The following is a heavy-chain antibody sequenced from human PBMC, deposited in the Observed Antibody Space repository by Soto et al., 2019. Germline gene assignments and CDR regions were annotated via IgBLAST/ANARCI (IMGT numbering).Heavy chain of an antibody. D-gene: IGHD5-12*01. CDR1: GYSFTSYW. Sequence: GESLKISCKGSGYSFTSYWISWVRQMPGEGLEWMGRIDPSDSYTNYSPSFQGHVTISADKSISTAYLQWSSLKASDTAMYYCARLAMATRRGYYGMDVWGQGTTVTVSS. CDR2: IDPSDSYT. J-gene: IGHJ6*02. CDR3: ARLAMATRRGYYGMDV. V-gene: IGHV5-10-1*01.